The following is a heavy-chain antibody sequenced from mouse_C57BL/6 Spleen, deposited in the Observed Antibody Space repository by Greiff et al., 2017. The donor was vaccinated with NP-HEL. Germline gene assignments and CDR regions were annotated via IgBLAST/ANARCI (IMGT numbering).Heavy chain of an antibody. CDR3: ARSGDLYAMDY. J-gene: IGHJ4*01. CDR1: GYSFTGYY. V-gene: IGHV1-42*01. Sequence: VQLKESGPELVKPGASVKISCKASGYSFTGYYMNWVKQSPEKSLEWIGEINPSTGGTTYNQKFKAKATLTVDKSSSTAYMQLKSLTSEDSAVYYCARSGDLYAMDYWGQGTSVTVSS. D-gene: IGHD3-1*01. CDR2: INPSTGGT.